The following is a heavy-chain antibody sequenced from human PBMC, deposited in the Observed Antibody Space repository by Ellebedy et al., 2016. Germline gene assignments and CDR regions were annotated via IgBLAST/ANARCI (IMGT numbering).Heavy chain of an antibody. D-gene: IGHD3-22*01. CDR2: IYYTGTT. CDR3: ARGYFDTSGYSNPFDP. CDR1: GGSLSNYY. Sequence: GSLRLSCTVSGGSLSNYYWSWIRRPPGKGLEWIGYIYYTGTTKYNPSLEGRVTLSVDTSKNQLSLMLTSVTAADTAVYYCARGYFDTSGYSNPFDPWGQGILVTVSS. V-gene: IGHV4-59*01. J-gene: IGHJ5*02.